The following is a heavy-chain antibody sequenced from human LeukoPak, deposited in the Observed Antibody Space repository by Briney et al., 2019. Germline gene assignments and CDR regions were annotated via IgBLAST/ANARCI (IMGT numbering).Heavy chain of an antibody. CDR3: ARLGRNSSGYLARPYYFDY. CDR2: IYTSGST. D-gene: IGHD3-22*01. J-gene: IGHJ4*02. CDR1: GGSISSGSYY. V-gene: IGHV4-61*02. Sequence: SETLSLTCTVSGGSISSGSYYWSWIRQPAGKGLEWIGRIYTSGSTNYNPSLKSRVTMSVDTSKNQFSLKLSSVTAADTAVYYCARLGRNSSGYLARPYYFDYWGQGTLVTVSS.